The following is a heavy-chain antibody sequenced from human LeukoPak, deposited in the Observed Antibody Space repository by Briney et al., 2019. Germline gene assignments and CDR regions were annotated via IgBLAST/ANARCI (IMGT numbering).Heavy chain of an antibody. CDR1: GFTFSSYA. CDR2: ISGSGGST. V-gene: IGHV3-23*01. Sequence: GGSLRLSCAASGFTFSSYAMSWVRQAPGKGLEWVSAISGSGGSTYYADSVKGRFTISRDNSKNTLYLQMNSLRAEDTAVYYRAKDLNRYYYYYGMDVWGQGTTVTVSS. CDR3: AKDLNRYYYYYGMDV. J-gene: IGHJ6*02. D-gene: IGHD1-14*01.